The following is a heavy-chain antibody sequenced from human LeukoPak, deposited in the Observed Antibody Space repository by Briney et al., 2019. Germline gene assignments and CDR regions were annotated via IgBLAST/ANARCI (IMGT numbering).Heavy chain of an antibody. CDR2: ISAYNGNT. CDR3: ARRIAAAGSQGYYYMDV. Sequence: ASVKVSCKASGCTFTSYGISWVRQAPGQGLEWMGWISAYNGNTNYAQKLQGRVAMTTDTSTSTAYMELRSLRSDDTAVYYCARRIAAAGSQGYYYMDVWGKGTTVTVSS. D-gene: IGHD6-13*01. V-gene: IGHV1-18*01. J-gene: IGHJ6*03. CDR1: GCTFTSYG.